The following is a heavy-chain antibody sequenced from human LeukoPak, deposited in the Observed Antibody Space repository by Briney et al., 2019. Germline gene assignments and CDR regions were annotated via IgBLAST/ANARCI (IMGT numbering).Heavy chain of an antibody. V-gene: IGHV3-74*01. J-gene: IGHJ4*02. CDR2: INHDGSST. CDR1: GFTFTTFW. Sequence: GGSLRLSCAPSGFTFTTFWMHWVRQAPGKGLVWVSRINHDGSSTNYADSVKGRFTISRDNAKNTVYLQMNSLGAEDTAVYYCVRDWGYDSSGYWQKYFDTWGQGTLVTVSS. CDR3: VRDWGYDSSGYWQKYFDT. D-gene: IGHD3-22*01.